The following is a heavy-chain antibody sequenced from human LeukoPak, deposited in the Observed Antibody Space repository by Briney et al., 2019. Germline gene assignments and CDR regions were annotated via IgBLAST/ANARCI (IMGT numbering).Heavy chain of an antibody. CDR3: ARGDYDSRYNWFDP. D-gene: IGHD3-22*01. J-gene: IGHJ5*02. CDR1: GGSISSGSYY. CDR2: IYTSGST. V-gene: IGHV4-61*02. Sequence: PSQTLSLTCTVSGGSISSGSYYWRWIRQPAGKGLEWIGRIYTSGSTNYNPSLKSRVTISVDTSKNQFSLKLSSVTAADTAVYYCARGDYDSRYNWFDPGAREPWSPSPQ.